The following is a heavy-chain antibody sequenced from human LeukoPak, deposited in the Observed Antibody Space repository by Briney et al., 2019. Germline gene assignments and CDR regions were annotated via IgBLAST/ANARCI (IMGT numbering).Heavy chain of an antibody. D-gene: IGHD3-22*01. CDR1: GFTFSSYG. CDR2: IWYDGSNK. CDR3: AIASSGYDYGKSDASDM. J-gene: IGHJ3*02. V-gene: IGHV3-33*01. Sequence: GRSLRLSCAASGFTFSSYGMHWVRQAPGKGLEGVAVIWYDGSNKYYADSVKGRITISRDNSKNTLHLQMNSLRAEDTAEYYCAIASSGYDYGKSDASDMWREARIVTVSS.